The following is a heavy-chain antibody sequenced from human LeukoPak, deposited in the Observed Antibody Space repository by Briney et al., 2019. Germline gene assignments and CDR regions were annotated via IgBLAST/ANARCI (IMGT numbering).Heavy chain of an antibody. D-gene: IGHD3-16*01. CDR2: ISYDGSNK. CDR3: ASHDDYVWGSYSGSADGDYFDY. CDR1: GFTFSSYA. J-gene: IGHJ4*02. Sequence: PGRSLRLSCAASGFTFSSYAMHWVRQAPGKGLEWVAVISYDGSNKYYADSVKGRFTISRDNSKNTLYLQMNSLRAEDTAVYYCASHDDYVWGSYSGSADGDYFDYWGQGTLVTVSS. V-gene: IGHV3-30-3*01.